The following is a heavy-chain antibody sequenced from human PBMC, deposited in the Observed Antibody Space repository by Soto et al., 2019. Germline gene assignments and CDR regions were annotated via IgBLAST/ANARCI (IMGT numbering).Heavy chain of an antibody. CDR1: GYTFTSYG. V-gene: IGHV1-2*04. CDR3: ARDGSSSWFGGMDV. CDR2: INPNNGST. Sequence: ASVKVSCKASGYTFTSYGISWVRQAPGQGLEWMGWINPNNGSTNYAQKFQGWVTMTRDTSVSTAYMELSRLRSDDTAVYYCARDGSSSWFGGMDVWGQGTTVTVSS. D-gene: IGHD6-13*01. J-gene: IGHJ6*02.